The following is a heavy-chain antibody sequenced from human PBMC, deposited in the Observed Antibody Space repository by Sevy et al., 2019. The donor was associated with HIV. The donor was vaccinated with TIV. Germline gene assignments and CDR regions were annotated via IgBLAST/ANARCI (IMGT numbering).Heavy chain of an antibody. D-gene: IGHD6-19*01. CDR1: GGSFSSSSYY. J-gene: IGHJ4*02. CDR2: IYTSGST. V-gene: IGHV4-61*02. Sequence: SETLSLTCTVSGGSFSSSSYYWNWIRQPAGRGLEWIGRIYTSGSTNYNPSLKSRVTRSVDTSKNQFSLKLSSVTAADTAVYYCAGRIAVAAFDYWGQGNLVTVSS. CDR3: AGRIAVAAFDY.